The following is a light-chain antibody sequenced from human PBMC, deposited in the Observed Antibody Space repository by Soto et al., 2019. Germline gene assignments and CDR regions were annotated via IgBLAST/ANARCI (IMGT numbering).Light chain of an antibody. CDR3: QQYYTTPLT. Sequence: DIVLTQSPDSLAVSLGERATINCKSSQSVLYRSNNKNHLAWYQQKPGQPPKLLIYWASTRECGVPDRFSGSGSGTDFTLTISSLRTEDVAVYYCQQYYTTPLTFGGGTKVEI. J-gene: IGKJ4*01. CDR2: WAS. V-gene: IGKV4-1*01. CDR1: QSVLYRSNNKNH.